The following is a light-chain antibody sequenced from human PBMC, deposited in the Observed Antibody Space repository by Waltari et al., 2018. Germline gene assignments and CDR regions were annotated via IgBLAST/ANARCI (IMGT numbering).Light chain of an antibody. V-gene: IGKV1-39*01. CDR3: QQTYSNFRT. CDR2: AAS. J-gene: IGKJ1*01. CDR1: QRISSY. Sequence: DIQMTQSPSSLSASVGDRVTITCRASQRISSYLNWYQQKPGKAPKLLIYAASSLESGVPSRFSGSGFGTDFTLTINGLQAEDFAAYYCQQTYSNFRTFGQGTKV.